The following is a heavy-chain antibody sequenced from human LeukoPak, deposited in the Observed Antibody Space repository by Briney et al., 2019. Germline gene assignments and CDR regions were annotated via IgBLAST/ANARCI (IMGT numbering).Heavy chain of an antibody. CDR1: GFTFSSYA. CDR2: IYYSGST. Sequence: GSLRLSCAASGFTFSSYAMSWVRQPPGKGLEWIGYIYYSGSTNYNPSLKSRVTISVDTSKNQFSLKLSSVTAADTAVYYCARHSSGWTRFDYWGQGTLVTVSS. CDR3: ARHSSGWTRFDY. V-gene: IGHV4-59*01. J-gene: IGHJ4*02. D-gene: IGHD6-19*01.